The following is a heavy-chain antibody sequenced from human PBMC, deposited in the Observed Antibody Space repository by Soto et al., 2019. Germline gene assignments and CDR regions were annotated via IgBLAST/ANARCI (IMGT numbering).Heavy chain of an antibody. J-gene: IGHJ6*02. V-gene: IGHV3-33*01. CDR3: ARDLRGRVMDV. Sequence: GGSLRLSCAASGFTFSSYGMHWVRQAPGKGLEWVAVIWYDGSNKYYADSVKGRFTISRDNSKNTLYLQMNSLRAEDTAVYYCARDLRGRVMDVWGQGTTVTVSS. CDR2: IWYDGSNK. D-gene: IGHD3-10*01. CDR1: GFTFSSYG.